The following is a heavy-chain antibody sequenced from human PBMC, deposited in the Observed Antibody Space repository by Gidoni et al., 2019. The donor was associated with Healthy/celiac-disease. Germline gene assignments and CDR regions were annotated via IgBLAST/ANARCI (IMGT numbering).Heavy chain of an antibody. CDR3: ARVVAAAGPTYWYFDL. CDR1: GGSISSYY. V-gene: IGHV4-59*01. J-gene: IGHJ2*01. CDR2: IYYSGST. D-gene: IGHD6-13*01. Sequence: QVQLQESGPGLVQPSETLSLTCTVSGGSISSYYWSWIRQPPGKGLEWIGYIYYSGSTNYNPSLKSRVTISVDTSKNQFSLKLSSVTAADTAVYYCARVVAAAGPTYWYFDLWGRGTLVTVSS.